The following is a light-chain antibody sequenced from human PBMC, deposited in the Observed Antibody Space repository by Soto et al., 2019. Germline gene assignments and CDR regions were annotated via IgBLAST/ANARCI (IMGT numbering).Light chain of an antibody. CDR1: SSDVGGYNY. CDR2: DVS. CDR3: NSYTSGTTLV. V-gene: IGLV2-14*03. J-gene: IGLJ1*01. Sequence: QSALTQPASVSGSPGQSITISCTGTSSDVGGYNYVSWYQQHPGKAPKLMIYDVSNRPSGVSNRFSGSNSGNTASLTISGLQAEDEADYYCNSYTSGTTLVFGTGTKVTVL.